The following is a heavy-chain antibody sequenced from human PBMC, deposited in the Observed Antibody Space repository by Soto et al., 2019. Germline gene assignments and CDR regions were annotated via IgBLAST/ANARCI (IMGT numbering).Heavy chain of an antibody. CDR3: ARRTVTTSPHFDY. CDR2: IYYSGST. J-gene: IGHJ4*02. Sequence: QLQLQESGPGLVKPSETLSLTCTVSGGSISSSSYYWGWIRQPPGKGLERIGSIYYSGSTYYNPSLKSRVTISVDTSKNQFSLKLSSVTAADTAVYYCARRTVTTSPHFDYWGQGTLVTVSS. D-gene: IGHD4-4*01. CDR1: GGSISSSSYY. V-gene: IGHV4-39*01.